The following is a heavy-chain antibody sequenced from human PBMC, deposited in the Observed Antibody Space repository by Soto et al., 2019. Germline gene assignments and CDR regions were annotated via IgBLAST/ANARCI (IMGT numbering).Heavy chain of an antibody. J-gene: IGHJ6*01. CDR2: IIPFIGTA. V-gene: IGHV1-69*11. CDR1: GCTFSSYA. Sequence: SVKVSCKASGCTFSSYAISWVRQAPGQGLEWMGRIIPFIGTANYAQKFQGRVTITADESTSTAYMELTSLRSEDTAVYYCARVVMTTVPASYYYGMQVWGQATTVNVSS. CDR3: ARVVMTTVPASYYYGMQV. D-gene: IGHD4-4*01.